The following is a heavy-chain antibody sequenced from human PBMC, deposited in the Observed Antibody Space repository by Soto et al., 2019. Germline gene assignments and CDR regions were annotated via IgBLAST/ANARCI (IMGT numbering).Heavy chain of an antibody. Sequence: PGGSLRLSCAASGFTFSSYGMHWVRQAPGKGLEWVAVISYDGSNKYYADSVKGRFTISRDNSKNTLYLQMNSLRAEDTAVYYCAKKYIRGSGSPPAYYYYGMDVWGQGTTVTVSS. V-gene: IGHV3-30*18. J-gene: IGHJ6*02. CDR1: GFTFSSYG. CDR2: ISYDGSNK. CDR3: AKKYIRGSGSPPAYYYYGMDV. D-gene: IGHD3-22*01.